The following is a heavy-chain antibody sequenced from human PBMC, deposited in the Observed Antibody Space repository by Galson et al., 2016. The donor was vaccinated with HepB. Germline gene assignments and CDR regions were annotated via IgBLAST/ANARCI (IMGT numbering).Heavy chain of an antibody. CDR2: IGGTSGVT. Sequence: SLRLSCAASGFRFSSYAMSWVRQAPGKGLEWVSAIGGTSGVTYYADSVRGRFTISGDNSKNTLYLQMNSLRAEDTAIYYCAPEDPDIVLVVAANGMGVWGLGTTVTVSS. D-gene: IGHD2-15*01. CDR1: GFRFSSYA. J-gene: IGHJ6*02. CDR3: APEDPDIVLVVAANGMGV. V-gene: IGHV3-23*01.